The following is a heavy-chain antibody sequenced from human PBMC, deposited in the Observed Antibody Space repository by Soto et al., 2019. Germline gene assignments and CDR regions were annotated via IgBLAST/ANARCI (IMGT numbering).Heavy chain of an antibody. CDR3: AQGTPLGYYGMDV. V-gene: IGHV4-59*01. J-gene: IGHJ6*02. CDR1: GGYISSYY. CDR2: IYYSGST. Sequence: SETLSLTSNVSGGYISSYYWSWIRQPPGKGLEWIGYIYYSGSTDYNPSLKSRVTISVDTSTSQFSLKVTSVTAADTAVYYCAQGTPLGYYGMDVWGQGTTVTVSS. D-gene: IGHD3-3*02.